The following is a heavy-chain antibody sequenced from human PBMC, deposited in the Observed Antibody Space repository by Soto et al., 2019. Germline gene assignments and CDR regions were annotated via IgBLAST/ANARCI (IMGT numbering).Heavy chain of an antibody. V-gene: IGHV3-48*02. CDR3: ASLGVVIPYYYGMDV. Sequence: EVQLLESGGGLVQPGGSLRLSCAASGFTFSTYSMNWVRQAPGKGLEWVSYISSSSSTIYYADSVKGRFTISRDNAKNSLYLQMNSLRDEDTAVYYCASLGVVIPYYYGMDVWGQGTTVTGSS. CDR2: ISSSSSTI. J-gene: IGHJ6*02. CDR1: GFTFSTYS. D-gene: IGHD3-3*01.